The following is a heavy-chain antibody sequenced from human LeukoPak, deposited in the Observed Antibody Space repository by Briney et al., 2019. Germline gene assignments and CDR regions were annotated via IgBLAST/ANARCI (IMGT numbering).Heavy chain of an antibody. CDR3: AREVKAAGTSPVVDY. V-gene: IGHV3-66*01. J-gene: IGHJ4*02. CDR2: IYSGGST. D-gene: IGHD6-13*01. CDR1: GFTVSSNY. Sequence: PGGSLRLSCAASGFTVSSNYMSWVRQAPGKGLEWVSVIYSGGSTYYADSVKGRFTISRDNSKNTLYLQMNSLRAEDTAVYYCAREVKAAGTSPVVDYWGQGTLVTDSS.